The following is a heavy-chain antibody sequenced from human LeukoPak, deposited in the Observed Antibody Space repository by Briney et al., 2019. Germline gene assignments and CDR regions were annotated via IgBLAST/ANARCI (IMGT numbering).Heavy chain of an antibody. J-gene: IGHJ4*02. CDR3: AREGYNYYDSSGYLSFDY. CDR1: GFTFSSYG. D-gene: IGHD3-22*01. Sequence: GGSLRLSCAASGFTFSSYGMHWVRQAPGKGLEWVAVVWYDGSNKYYADSVKGRFTISRDNSKNTLYLQMNSLRAEDTAVYYCAREGYNYYDSSGYLSFDYWGQGTLVTVSS. CDR2: VWYDGSNK. V-gene: IGHV3-33*01.